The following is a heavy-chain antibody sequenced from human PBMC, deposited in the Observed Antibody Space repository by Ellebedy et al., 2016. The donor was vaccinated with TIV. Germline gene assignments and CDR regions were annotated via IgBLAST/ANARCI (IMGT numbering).Heavy chain of an antibody. Sequence: MPSETLSLTCTVSGGSISSYYWSWIRQPPGKGLEWIGYIYYSGSTNYNPSLKSRVTISVDTSKNQFSLKLSSVTAADTAVYYCAGRHYYDFWSGYYGWDGMDVWGQGTTVTVSS. V-gene: IGHV4-59*08. J-gene: IGHJ6*02. CDR2: IYYSGST. CDR1: GGSISSYY. D-gene: IGHD3-3*01. CDR3: AGRHYYDFWSGYYGWDGMDV.